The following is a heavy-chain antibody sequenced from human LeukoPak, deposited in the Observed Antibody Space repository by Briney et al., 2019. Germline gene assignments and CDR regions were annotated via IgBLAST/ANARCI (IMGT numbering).Heavy chain of an antibody. CDR1: GYTFTSYG. J-gene: IGHJ4*02. V-gene: IGHV1-2*02. CDR3: AREADYCFDY. CDR2: INPNSGGT. Sequence: ASVKVSCKASGYTFTSYGISWVRQAPGQGLEWMGWINPNSGGTNYAQKFQGRVTMTRDTSISTAYMELSRLRSDDTAVYYCAREADYCFDYWGQGTLVTVSS.